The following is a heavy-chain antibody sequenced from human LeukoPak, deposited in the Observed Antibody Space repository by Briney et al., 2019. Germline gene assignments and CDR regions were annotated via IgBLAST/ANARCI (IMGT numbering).Heavy chain of an antibody. Sequence: PGGTLRLSCAASGFIFSSYGMSWVRQAPGEGLEWISGITGSTYSSYYADSVRGRFTISRDNSKNTLYLQMNSLRTEDTAVYYCARGDKQLVFNRNKGGFDPWGQGTLVTVSS. CDR2: ITGSTYSS. CDR3: ARGDKQLVFNRNKGGFDP. CDR1: GFIFSSYG. D-gene: IGHD6-13*01. V-gene: IGHV3-23*01. J-gene: IGHJ5*02.